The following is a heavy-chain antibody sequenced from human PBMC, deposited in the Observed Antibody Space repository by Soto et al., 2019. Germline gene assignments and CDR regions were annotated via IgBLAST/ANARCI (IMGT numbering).Heavy chain of an antibody. CDR2: ISSSSSYI. D-gene: IGHD2-15*01. Sequence: GGSLRLSCVASGFNFNKYSMNWVRQAPGKGLEWVSSISSSSSYIYYADSVKGRFTMSRDNAKNSLSLQMNSLRVEDTAVYYCARELGDCSEGACFYYGMDVWGQGTTVTVSS. CDR3: ARELGDCSEGACFYYGMDV. CDR1: GFNFNKYS. J-gene: IGHJ6*02. V-gene: IGHV3-21*01.